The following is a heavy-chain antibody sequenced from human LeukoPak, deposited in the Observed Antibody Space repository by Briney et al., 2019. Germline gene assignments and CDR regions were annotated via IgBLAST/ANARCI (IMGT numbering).Heavy chain of an antibody. Sequence: GGSLRLSCAASGFTFSSYAMSWVRQAPGKVLEWVSTISRSGVATYYANSVKGRFTISRDNSKNTLYLQMNSLRAEDTAVYYCARDCSSTSCLDYWGQGTLVTVSS. CDR2: ISRSGVAT. D-gene: IGHD2-2*01. V-gene: IGHV3-23*01. J-gene: IGHJ4*02. CDR3: ARDCSSTSCLDY. CDR1: GFTFSSYA.